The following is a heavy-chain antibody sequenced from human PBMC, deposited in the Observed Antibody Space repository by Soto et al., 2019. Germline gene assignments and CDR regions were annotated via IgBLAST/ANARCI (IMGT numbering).Heavy chain of an antibody. V-gene: IGHV4-59*12. Sequence: SETLSLTCTVSGGSISSYYWSWIRQPPGKGLEWIGYIYYSGSTYYNPSLKSRVTISVDTSKNQFSLKLSSVTAADTAVYYCARWPQLEPRFDYWGQGTLVTVSS. D-gene: IGHD1-1*01. CDR2: IYYSGST. CDR3: ARWPQLEPRFDY. J-gene: IGHJ4*02. CDR1: GGSISSYY.